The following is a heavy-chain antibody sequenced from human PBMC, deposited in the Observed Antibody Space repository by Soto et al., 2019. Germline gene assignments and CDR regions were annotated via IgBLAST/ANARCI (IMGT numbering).Heavy chain of an antibody. V-gene: IGHV6-1*01. D-gene: IGHD6-13*01. CDR1: GDSVSSNSAA. J-gene: IGHJ6*02. CDR2: TYYRSKWYN. Sequence: SQTLSLTCAISGDSVSSNSAAWNWIRQSPSRGLEWLGRTYYRSKWYNDYAVSVESRITINPDTSKNQFSLQLNSVTPEDTAVYYCARDLVAAAGPHYYYYGMDVWGQGTTVTVSS. CDR3: ARDLVAAAGPHYYYYGMDV.